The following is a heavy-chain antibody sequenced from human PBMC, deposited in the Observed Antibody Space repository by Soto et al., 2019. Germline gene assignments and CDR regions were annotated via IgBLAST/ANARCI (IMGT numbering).Heavy chain of an antibody. D-gene: IGHD6-19*01. J-gene: IGHJ4*02. CDR2: IWYDGSNK. V-gene: IGHV3-33*06. Sequence: GGSLRLSCAASGFTFSSYGMHWVRQAPGKGLEWVAVIWYDGSNKYYADSVRGRFTISRDNSKNTLYLQMNSLRAEDTAVYYCAKFSQVAGPLDYCDYCGRGTLVTVS. CDR3: AKFSQVAGPLDYCDY. CDR1: GFTFSSYG.